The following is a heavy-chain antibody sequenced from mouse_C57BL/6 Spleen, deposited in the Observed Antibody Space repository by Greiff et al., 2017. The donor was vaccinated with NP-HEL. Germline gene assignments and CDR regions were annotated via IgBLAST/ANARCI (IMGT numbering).Heavy chain of an antibody. J-gene: IGHJ4*01. V-gene: IGHV1-82*01. Sequence: VQLQQSGPELVKPGASVKISCKASGYAFSSSWMNWVKQRPGKGLEWIGRIYPGDGDTNYNGKFKGKATLTADKSSSTAYMQLSSLTSEDSAVYCCARESGLLYAMDYWGQGTSVTVSS. D-gene: IGHD2-12*01. CDR2: IYPGDGDT. CDR1: GYAFSSSW. CDR3: ARESGLLYAMDY.